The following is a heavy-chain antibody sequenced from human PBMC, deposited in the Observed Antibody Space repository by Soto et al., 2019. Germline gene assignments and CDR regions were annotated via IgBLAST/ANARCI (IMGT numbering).Heavy chain of an antibody. Sequence: GSLRLSCAASGFTFSSYGMHWVRQAPGKGLEWVAVIWYDGSNKYYADSVKGRFTISRDNSKNTLYLQMNSLRAEDTAVYYCARDYYYDSSGPPPGSAFDIWGQGTMVTVSS. D-gene: IGHD3-22*01. J-gene: IGHJ3*02. CDR2: IWYDGSNK. V-gene: IGHV3-33*01. CDR3: ARDYYYDSSGPPPGSAFDI. CDR1: GFTFSSYG.